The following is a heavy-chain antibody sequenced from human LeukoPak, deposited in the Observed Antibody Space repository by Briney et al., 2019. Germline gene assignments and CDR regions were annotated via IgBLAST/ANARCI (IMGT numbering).Heavy chain of an antibody. CDR1: LVTFSVSS. J-gene: IGHJ4*02. CDR3: AREGGVSAIADYFDR. D-gene: IGHD6-13*01. V-gene: IGHV3-48*02. CDR2: ISSSSRTI. Sequence: GGGLRLSRADPLVTFSVSSMKAVCAGLGKRVGWGSFISSSSRTIYYADPVRGRFTISRDNAQNTLYLQMNRLRNEDTAVYYCAREGGVSAIADYFDRWGQGILVTVSS.